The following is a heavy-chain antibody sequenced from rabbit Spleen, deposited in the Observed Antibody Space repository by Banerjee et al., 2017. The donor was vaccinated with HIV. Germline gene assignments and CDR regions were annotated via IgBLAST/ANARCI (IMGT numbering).Heavy chain of an antibody. V-gene: IGHV1S45*01. CDR2: INAVTGKA. CDR3: ARGYSYSYVGVAYVTDYFNL. J-gene: IGHJ4*01. D-gene: IGHD6-1*01. CDR1: GFSFSNKAM. Sequence: QEQLVESGGGLVKPEGSLKLSCTASGFSFSNKAMMCWVRQTPGKGLEWIACINAVTGKAVYARWAQGRFTFSKTSSTTVTLQMTSLTAADTATYFCARGYSYSYVGVAYVTDYFNLWGPGTLVTVS.